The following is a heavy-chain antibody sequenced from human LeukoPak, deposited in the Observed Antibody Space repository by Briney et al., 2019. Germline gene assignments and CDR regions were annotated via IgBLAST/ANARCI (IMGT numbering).Heavy chain of an antibody. D-gene: IGHD3-22*01. V-gene: IGHV3-30*03. CDR1: GFTFKSYG. J-gene: IGHJ2*01. CDR2: ISHDGSNK. CDR3: ASGTNYYDTSAWYFDL. Sequence: GGSLRLSCVASGFTFKSYGMHWVRQAPGKGLEWVAVISHDGSNKYYADSVKGRLTISRDNSKNTLYLQMNSLRAEDTAVYYCASGTNYYDTSAWYFDLWGRGTLVTVSS.